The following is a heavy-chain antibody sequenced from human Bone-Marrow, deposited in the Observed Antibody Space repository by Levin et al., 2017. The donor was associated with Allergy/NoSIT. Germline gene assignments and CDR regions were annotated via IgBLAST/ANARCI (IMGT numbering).Heavy chain of an antibody. J-gene: IGHJ6*02. CDR2: ISGGSSRI. CDR3: ASWAMFYYDGSDFDYFYYGMDV. Sequence: GGSLRLSCAASGLSFSNYDMNWVRQDPGKGLEWVSSISGGSSRIYYADSVKGRFTISRDNAKNSLYLQMNSLRVEDTAVYYCASWAMFYYDGSDFDYFYYGMDVWGQGTTVTVSS. V-gene: IGHV3-21*06. CDR1: GLSFSNYD. D-gene: IGHD3-16*01.